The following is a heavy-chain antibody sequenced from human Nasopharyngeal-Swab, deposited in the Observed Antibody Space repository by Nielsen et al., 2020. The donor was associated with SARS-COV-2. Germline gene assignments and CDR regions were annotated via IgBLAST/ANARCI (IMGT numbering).Heavy chain of an antibody. CDR1: GFSITTYG. CDR2: ISGSGGST. D-gene: IGHD1-14*01. V-gene: IGHV3-23*01. Sequence: GGSLRLSCAASGFSITTYGMTWVRQAPGKGLEWVSAISGSGGSTYYADSVKGRFTISRDNSKNTLYLQMNSLRAEDTAVYYCAKDLFNPAFDYWGQGTLVTVSS. J-gene: IGHJ4*01. CDR3: AKDLFNPAFDY.